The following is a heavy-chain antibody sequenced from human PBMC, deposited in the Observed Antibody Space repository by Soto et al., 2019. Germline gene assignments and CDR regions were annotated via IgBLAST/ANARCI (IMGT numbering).Heavy chain of an antibody. D-gene: IGHD3-10*01. CDR3: ASGQRLLRGYNWFDP. J-gene: IGHJ5*02. Sequence: PGGSLRLSCAASGFTFSSYGMHWVRQAPGKGLEWVAVIWYDGSNKYYADSVKGRFTISRDNSKNTLYLQMNSLRAEDTAVYYCASGQRLLRGYNWFDPWGQGTLVTVSS. CDR1: GFTFSSYG. CDR2: IWYDGSNK. V-gene: IGHV3-33*01.